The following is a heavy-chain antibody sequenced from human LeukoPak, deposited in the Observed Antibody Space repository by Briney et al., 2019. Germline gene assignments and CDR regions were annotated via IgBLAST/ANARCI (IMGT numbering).Heavy chain of an antibody. V-gene: IGHV4-34*01. CDR2: INHSGST. Sequence: SETLSLTCAVYGGSFSGYYWSWIRQPPGKGLEWIGEINHSGSTNYNPSLKSRVTISVDTSKNQFSLKLSSVTAADTAVYYCARDGGSGSYGLHYYYMDVWGKGTTVIVSS. D-gene: IGHD3-10*01. CDR3: ARDGGSGSYGLHYYYMDV. J-gene: IGHJ6*03. CDR1: GGSFSGYY.